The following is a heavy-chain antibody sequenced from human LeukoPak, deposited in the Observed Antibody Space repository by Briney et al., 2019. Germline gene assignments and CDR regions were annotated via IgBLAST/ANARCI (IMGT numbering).Heavy chain of an antibody. Sequence: SETLSLTCTVSGGPISSYYWSWIRQPPGKGLEWIGYIYYSGSTNYNPSLKSRVTISVDTSKNQFSLKLSSVTAADTAVYYCAAGGYSGYDDFDYWGQGTLVTVSS. V-gene: IGHV4-59*01. D-gene: IGHD5-12*01. J-gene: IGHJ4*02. CDR1: GGPISSYY. CDR3: AAGGYSGYDDFDY. CDR2: IYYSGST.